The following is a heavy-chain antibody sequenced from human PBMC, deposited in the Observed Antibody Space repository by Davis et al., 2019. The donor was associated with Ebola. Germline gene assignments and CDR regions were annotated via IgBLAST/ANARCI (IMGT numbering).Heavy chain of an antibody. CDR3: AKAKWRDSRLTLGY. CDR1: GGSISSGDYY. V-gene: IGHV4-61*08. J-gene: IGHJ4*02. D-gene: IGHD5-12*01. CDR2: IYYSGST. Sequence: SETLSLTCTVSGGSISSGDYYWSWIRQPPGKGLEWIGYIYYSGSTNYNPSLKSRVTISVDTSKNQFSLKLSSVTAADTAVYYCAKAKWRDSRLTLGYWGQGTLVTVSS.